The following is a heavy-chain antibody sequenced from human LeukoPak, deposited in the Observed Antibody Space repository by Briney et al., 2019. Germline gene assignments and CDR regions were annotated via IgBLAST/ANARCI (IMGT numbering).Heavy chain of an antibody. CDR3: AREARDYFSILPSVFHSRYYYYYYMDV. CDR1: GFTLSSYA. Sequence: GGSLRLSCAASGFTLSSYAMSWVRQAPGKGLEWVSGINWNGGSTGYADSVKGRFTISRDNAKNSLYLQMNSLRAEDTALYYCAREARDYFSILPSVFHSRYYYYYYMDVWGKGTTVTVSS. CDR2: INWNGGST. V-gene: IGHV3-20*04. D-gene: IGHD2/OR15-2a*01. J-gene: IGHJ6*03.